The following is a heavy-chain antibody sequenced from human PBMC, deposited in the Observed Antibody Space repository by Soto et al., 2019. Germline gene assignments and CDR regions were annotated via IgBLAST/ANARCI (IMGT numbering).Heavy chain of an antibody. CDR2: IIPVFGTA. Sequence: QAQLEQSGGEVKKPGSSVKVSCKASRVAFSKFIVTWVRQAPGVGLEWVGGIIPVFGTANYAQKFQGRVTITAAETTSTSYMEVNILRSEDTAVYYCAKGRYSSPMGYYYGMDVWGQGTTVTVSS. V-gene: IGHV1-69*01. CDR1: RVAFSKFI. CDR3: AKGRYSSPMGYYYGMDV. J-gene: IGHJ6*02. D-gene: IGHD2-2*01.